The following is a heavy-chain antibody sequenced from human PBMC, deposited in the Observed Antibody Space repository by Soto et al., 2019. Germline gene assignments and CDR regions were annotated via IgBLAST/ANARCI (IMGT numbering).Heavy chain of an antibody. CDR2: MNPNSGNT. Sequence: ASVKVSCKASGYTFTSYDINWVRQATGQGLEWMGRMNPNSGNTGYAQKYQGRDTMTRNTSISTAYMELSSLRSEDTAVYYCARGQEDIVVVPAAYEDYLGGAGLPTYYMDVWGKGTTVTVSS. CDR3: ARGQEDIVVVPAAYEDYLGGAGLPTYYMDV. D-gene: IGHD2-2*01. J-gene: IGHJ6*03. CDR1: GYTFTSYD. V-gene: IGHV1-8*01.